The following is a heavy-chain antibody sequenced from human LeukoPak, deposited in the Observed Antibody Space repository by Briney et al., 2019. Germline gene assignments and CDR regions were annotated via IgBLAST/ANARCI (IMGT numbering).Heavy chain of an antibody. CDR2: IIPIFGTA. CDR3: ARGLISSAPWGWYYGMDV. J-gene: IGHJ6*02. CDR1: GGTFSSYA. D-gene: IGHD6-19*01. Sequence: SVKVSCKASGGTFSSYAISWVRQAPGQGLEWMGWIIPIFGTANYAQKFQGRVTITADESTSTAYMELSSLRSEDTAVYYCARGLISSAPWGWYYGMDVWGQGTTVTVSS. V-gene: IGHV1-69*13.